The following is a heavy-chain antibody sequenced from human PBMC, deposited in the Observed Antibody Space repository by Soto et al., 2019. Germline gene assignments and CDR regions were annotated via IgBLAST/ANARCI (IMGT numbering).Heavy chain of an antibody. Sequence: QVQLVESGGGVVQPGRSLRLSCAASGFTFSSYGMHWVRQAPGKGLEWVAVIWYDGSNKYYADSVKGRFTISRDNSKNTLYLQMNSLRAEDTAVYYCARDSGPTDPDAFDIWGQGTMVTVSS. J-gene: IGHJ3*02. CDR1: GFTFSSYG. CDR2: IWYDGSNK. D-gene: IGHD3-10*01. V-gene: IGHV3-33*01. CDR3: ARDSGPTDPDAFDI.